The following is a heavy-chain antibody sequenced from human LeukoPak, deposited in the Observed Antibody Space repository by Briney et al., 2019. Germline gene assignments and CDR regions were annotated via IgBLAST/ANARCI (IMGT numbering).Heavy chain of an antibody. CDR1: GGSISTYY. V-gene: IGHV4-4*07. CDR3: ASSLYYYTSGAGFDY. CDR2: IDASGKT. J-gene: IGHJ4*02. Sequence: PSETLSLTCTVSGGSISTYYWSWIRQPAGKGLEWIGRIDASGKTDYNPSLKGRLTMSVDTSKNQFSLNLISVTAADTAIYYCASSLYYYTSGAGFDYWGQGTLVTVSS. D-gene: IGHD3-10*01.